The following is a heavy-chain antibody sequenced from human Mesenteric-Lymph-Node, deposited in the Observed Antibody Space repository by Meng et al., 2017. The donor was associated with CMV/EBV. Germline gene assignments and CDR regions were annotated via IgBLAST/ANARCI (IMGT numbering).Heavy chain of an antibody. V-gene: IGHV4-59*01. CDR3: ARGRLGHYDFWSGYYFDY. Sequence: SETLSLTCTVSGGSISSYYWSWIRQPPGKGLEWIGYIYYSGSTNYNPSLKSRVTISVDTSKNQFSLKLSSVTAADTAVYYCARGRLGHYDFWSGYYFDYWGQGTLVTVSS. D-gene: IGHD3-3*01. J-gene: IGHJ4*02. CDR2: IYYSGST. CDR1: GGSISSYY.